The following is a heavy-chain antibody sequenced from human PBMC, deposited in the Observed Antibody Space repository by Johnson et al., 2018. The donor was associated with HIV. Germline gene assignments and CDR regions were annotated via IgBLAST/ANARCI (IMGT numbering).Heavy chain of an antibody. Sequence: VQLVESGGGVVRPGGSLRLSCAASGFIFDDYGMSWVRQAPGKGLEWVSYISSSGSTIYYADSVKGRFTIARDNAKNSLYLQMNSLRAEDTAVYYCASSAPGLLPNDAFDIWGQGTMVTVSS. CDR1: GFIFDDYG. J-gene: IGHJ3*02. CDR3: ASSAPGLLPNDAFDI. CDR2: ISSSGSTI. D-gene: IGHD2-15*01. V-gene: IGHV3-48*04.